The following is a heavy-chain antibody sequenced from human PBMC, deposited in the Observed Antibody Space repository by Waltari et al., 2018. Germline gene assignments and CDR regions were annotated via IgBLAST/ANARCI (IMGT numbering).Heavy chain of an antibody. CDR2: FDPEDGET. Sequence: QVQLVQSGAEVKKPGSSVKVSCKASGGTFSSYAISWVRQAPGKGLEWMGGFDPEDGETNDAQKFQGRGTMTEETSTDTAYMELSSLRSEDTAVYYCATDRGDSSGWSGAFDIWGQGTMVTVSS. CDR3: ATDRGDSSGWSGAFDI. CDR1: GGTFSSYA. V-gene: IGHV1-24*01. D-gene: IGHD6-19*01. J-gene: IGHJ3*02.